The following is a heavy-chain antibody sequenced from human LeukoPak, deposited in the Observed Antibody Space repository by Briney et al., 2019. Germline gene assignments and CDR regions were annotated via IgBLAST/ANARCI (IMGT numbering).Heavy chain of an antibody. CDR2: MYYSGST. V-gene: IGHV4-59*08. CDR3: ARHFTYYYGSSGYPRDAFDI. Sequence: SETLSLTCTVSGGSMSGYYWSWIRQSPDKGLVWIGYMYYSGSTNYNPSLKSRVTISIDMSKNQFSLTLSSVTAADAALYYCARHFTYYYGSSGYPRDAFDIWGQGTMVTVSS. CDR1: GGSMSGYY. D-gene: IGHD3-22*01. J-gene: IGHJ3*02.